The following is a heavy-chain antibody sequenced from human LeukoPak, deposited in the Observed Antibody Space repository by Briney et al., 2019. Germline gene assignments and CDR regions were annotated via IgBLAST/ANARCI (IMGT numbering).Heavy chain of an antibody. CDR2: INPNSGGT. J-gene: IGHJ4*02. V-gene: IGHV1-2*02. Sequence: ASVKVSCKASGYTFTGYYMHWVRQAPGQGLEWMGWINPNSGGTNYAHKFQGRVTMTRDTSISTAYMELSRLRSDDTAVYDCARFFSPSPSGSYMHCDYWGQGTLVIVS. CDR1: GYTFTGYY. CDR3: ARFFSPSPSGSYMHCDY. D-gene: IGHD3-10*01.